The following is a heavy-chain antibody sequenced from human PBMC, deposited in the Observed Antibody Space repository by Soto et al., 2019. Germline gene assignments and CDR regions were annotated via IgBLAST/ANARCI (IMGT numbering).Heavy chain of an antibody. D-gene: IGHD6-13*01. V-gene: IGHV4-59*08. J-gene: IGHJ4*02. Sequence: SETRSLTCTVSGGSISSYYWSWIRQPPGKGLEWIGYIYYSGSTNYNPSLKSRVTISVDTSKNQFSLKLSSVTAADTAVYYGARQVAAAWLDDWGQGTLVTVSS. CDR3: ARQVAAAWLDD. CDR1: GGSISSYY. CDR2: IYYSGST.